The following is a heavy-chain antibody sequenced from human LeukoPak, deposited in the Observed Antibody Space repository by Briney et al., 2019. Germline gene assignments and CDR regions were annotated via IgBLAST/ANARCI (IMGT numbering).Heavy chain of an antibody. D-gene: IGHD3-22*01. CDR3: ARDRSPLTMIVVGVDAFDI. V-gene: IGHV1-46*01. CDR1: GYTFTSYY. Sequence: GASVKVSCKASGYTFTSYYMHWVRQAPGQGLEWMGIINPSGGSTSYAQKFQGRVTMTRDTSTSTVYMELSSLRSEDTAVYYCARDRSPLTMIVVGVDAFDIWGQGTMVTVSS. J-gene: IGHJ3*02. CDR2: INPSGGST.